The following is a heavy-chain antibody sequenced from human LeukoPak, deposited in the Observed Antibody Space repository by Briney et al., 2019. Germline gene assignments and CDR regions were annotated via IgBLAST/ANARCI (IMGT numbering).Heavy chain of an antibody. V-gene: IGHV3-7*01. CDR1: GFTCSSYW. CDR3: ARDQGYFDY. CDR2: IKQDGSEK. Sequence: GGSLRLSCAASGFTCSSYWMSWVRQAPGKGLEWVANIKQDGSEKYYVASVKGRFTISRDNAKNSLYLQMNSLRAEDTSVYYCARDQGYFDYGGQGTLVTVSS. J-gene: IGHJ4*02.